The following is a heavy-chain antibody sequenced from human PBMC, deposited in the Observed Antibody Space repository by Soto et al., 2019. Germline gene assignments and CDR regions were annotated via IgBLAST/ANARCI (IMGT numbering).Heavy chain of an antibody. V-gene: IGHV1-18*04. CDR3: ARETIAAARSRGEFDY. J-gene: IGHJ4*02. CDR2: MSAYNGNT. CDR1: GYTFTSHG. Sequence: GASVKVSGKASGYTFTSHGISWVRQAPGQWLEWMGWMSAYNGNTNYAQKLQGRVTMTTDTSTSTAYMELGSLRSDDTAVYFCARETIAAARSRGEFDYWGQGTLVTVSS. D-gene: IGHD6-25*01.